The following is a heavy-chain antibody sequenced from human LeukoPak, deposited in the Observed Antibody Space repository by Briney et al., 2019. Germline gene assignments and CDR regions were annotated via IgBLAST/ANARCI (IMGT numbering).Heavy chain of an antibody. CDR2: IYYSGST. CDR3: ARGGGYCSSTSCPGFDY. CDR1: GGSISSGDYY. Sequence: SQTLSLTCTVSGGSISSGDYYWSWIRQPPGKGLEWIGYIYYSGSTYYNPSLKSRVTISVDTSKNQFSLKLSSVTAADTAVYYCARGGGYCSSTSCPGFDYWGQGTLVTVSS. V-gene: IGHV4-30-4*08. D-gene: IGHD2-2*01. J-gene: IGHJ4*02.